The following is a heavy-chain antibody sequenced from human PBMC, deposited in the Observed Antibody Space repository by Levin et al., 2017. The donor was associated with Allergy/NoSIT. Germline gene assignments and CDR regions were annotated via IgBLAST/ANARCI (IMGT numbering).Heavy chain of an antibody. D-gene: IGHD3-10*01. CDR3: ARVGRLLWFGAVNWFDP. V-gene: IGHV4-38-2*01. Sequence: SETLSLTCAVSGYSISSGYYWGWIRQPPGKGLEWIGSIYHSGSTYYNPSLKSRVTISVDTSKNQFSLKLSSVTAADTALYYCARVGRLLWFGAVNWFDPWGQGTLVTVSS. CDR1: GYSISSGYY. J-gene: IGHJ5*02. CDR2: IYHSGST.